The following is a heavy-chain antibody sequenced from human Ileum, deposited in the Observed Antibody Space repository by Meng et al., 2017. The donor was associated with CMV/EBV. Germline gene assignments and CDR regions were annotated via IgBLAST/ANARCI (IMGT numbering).Heavy chain of an antibody. CDR2: IKPDANEK. V-gene: IGHV3-7*01. J-gene: IGHJ4*02. Sequence: GESLKISCAASGFTFTSSWMSWLRQVPGKGLEWVANIKPDANEKYYVDSVEGRFTISRDNAKNSLFLQMDSLRAEDTAVYYCARDGSGWSAFWGQGTLVTVYS. CDR1: GFTFTSSW. D-gene: IGHD6-19*01. CDR3: ARDGSGWSAF.